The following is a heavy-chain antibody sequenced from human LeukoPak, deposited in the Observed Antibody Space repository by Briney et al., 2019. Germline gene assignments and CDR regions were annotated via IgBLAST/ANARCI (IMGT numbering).Heavy chain of an antibody. V-gene: IGHV4-59*12. D-gene: IGHD6-13*01. Sequence: PSETLSLTCTVSGGSISSYYWSWIRQPPGKGLEWIGYIYYSGSTNYNPSLKSRVTISVDTSKNQFSLKLSSVTAADTAAYYCARGKKQLVVLGQRPSTFDYWGQGTLVTVSS. J-gene: IGHJ4*02. CDR1: GGSISSYY. CDR2: IYYSGST. CDR3: ARGKKQLVVLGQRPSTFDY.